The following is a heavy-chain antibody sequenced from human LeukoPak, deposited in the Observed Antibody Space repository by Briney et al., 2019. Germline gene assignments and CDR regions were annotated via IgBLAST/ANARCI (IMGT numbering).Heavy chain of an antibody. CDR2: IYGRAST. CDR1: GYSLGKNYY. Sequence: SETLSLTCAVSGYSLGKNYYWGWIRQSPGKGLEWFGRIYGRASTSYNPSLMNRVTMSVDTSKNHFSLQLTSVTAADTAVYYCARYDSRGSASTKFDYWGPGIQVTVSS. D-gene: IGHD3-3*01. CDR3: ARYDSRGSASTKFDY. V-gene: IGHV4-38-2*01. J-gene: IGHJ4*02.